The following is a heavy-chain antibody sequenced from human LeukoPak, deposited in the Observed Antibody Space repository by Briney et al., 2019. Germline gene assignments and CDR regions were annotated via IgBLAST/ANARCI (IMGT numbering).Heavy chain of an antibody. Sequence: GGSLRHSCAASGFAFYDYAMSWVRQPPGKGLEWVSGINDNGAKTFYADSVKGRLTISRDNSRSTLYLQMNNLRADDTAVYYCAKGHGVVTFNELFSWGQGTLVTVSS. D-gene: IGHD2-21*02. CDR3: AKGHGVVTFNELFS. J-gene: IGHJ4*02. V-gene: IGHV3-23*01. CDR1: GFAFYDYA. CDR2: INDNGAKT.